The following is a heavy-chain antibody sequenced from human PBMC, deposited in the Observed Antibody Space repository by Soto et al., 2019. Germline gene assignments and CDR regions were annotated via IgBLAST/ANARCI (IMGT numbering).Heavy chain of an antibody. CDR1: GGTYNTFA. J-gene: IGHJ4*02. V-gene: IGHV1-69*10. Sequence: ASVKVSGKASGGTYNTFAISWVRQSPGQGLEWMGGIITVLGPAFYAQKFQGRVTITADKSTTTAYLELTSLRSEDTAVYSRVRAAKRYFDFWAQATVVTVSS. CDR2: IITVLGPA. CDR3: VRAAKRYFDF.